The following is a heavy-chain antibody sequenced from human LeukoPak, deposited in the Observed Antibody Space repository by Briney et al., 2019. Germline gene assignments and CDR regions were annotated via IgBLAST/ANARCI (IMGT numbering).Heavy chain of an antibody. Sequence: PGGSLRLSCAASGFTFSSYGMHWVRQAPGKGLEWVAVISYDGSNKYYADSVKGRFTISRDNSKNTLYLQMNGLGAEDTAVYYCAKGAPYCTNGVCYTGGYYGMDVWGQGTTVTVS. D-gene: IGHD2-8*01. CDR2: ISYDGSNK. CDR3: AKGAPYCTNGVCYTGGYYGMDV. CDR1: GFTFSSYG. V-gene: IGHV3-30*18. J-gene: IGHJ6*02.